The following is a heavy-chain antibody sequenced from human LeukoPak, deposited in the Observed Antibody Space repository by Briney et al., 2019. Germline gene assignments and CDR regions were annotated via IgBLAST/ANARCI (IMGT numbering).Heavy chain of an antibody. D-gene: IGHD2-21*02. CDR1: GGSISSGDYY. CDR2: IYYSGST. CDR3: ASTDTAYCGGDCYSGGQGIAFDY. Sequence: PSETLSLTCTVSGGSISSGDYYWSWIRHPPGKGLESIGYIYYSGSTYYNPSLKSRVTISVDTSKNQFSLKLNSVTAADTAVYYCASTDTAYCGGDCYSGGQGIAFDYWGQGTLVTVSS. V-gene: IGHV4-30-4*01. J-gene: IGHJ4*02.